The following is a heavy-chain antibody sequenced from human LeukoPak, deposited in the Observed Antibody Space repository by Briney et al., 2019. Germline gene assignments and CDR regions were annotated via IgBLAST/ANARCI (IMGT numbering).Heavy chain of an antibody. J-gene: IGHJ6*03. V-gene: IGHV1-8*01. D-gene: IGHD3-10*02. Sequence: ASVKVSCKASGYTLTSYDINWVRQATGQGLEWMGWMNPNSGNTGYAQKFQGRVTMTRNTSVSTAYMELSSLRSEDTAVYYCARKYNVRGWYYYYYMDVWGKGTTVTVSS. CDR1: GYTLTSYD. CDR3: ARKYNVRGWYYYYYMDV. CDR2: MNPNSGNT.